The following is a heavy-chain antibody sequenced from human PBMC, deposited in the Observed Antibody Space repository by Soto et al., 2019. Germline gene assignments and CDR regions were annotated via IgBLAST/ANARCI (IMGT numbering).Heavy chain of an antibody. Sequence: GGSLRLSCSASGFAFSSYNMHWVRQAPGKGLERVSTITSTGGTAFYADSVKGRFTISRNNSKNTLYLQMSSLRAEDTAVYYCAKEVLRFLEWFAGMDVWGQGTTVTVSS. D-gene: IGHD3-3*01. V-gene: IGHV3-64D*06. J-gene: IGHJ6*02. CDR2: ITSTGGTA. CDR3: AKEVLRFLEWFAGMDV. CDR1: GFAFSSYN.